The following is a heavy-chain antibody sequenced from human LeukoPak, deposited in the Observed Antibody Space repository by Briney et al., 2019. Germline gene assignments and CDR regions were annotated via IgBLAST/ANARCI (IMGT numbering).Heavy chain of an antibody. CDR1: GGSISSYY. CDR2: IYYSGST. CDR3: AGVKRVVITKDLWFDP. Sequence: SETLSLTCTVSGGSISSYYWSWIRQPPGKGLEWIGYIYYSGSTNYNPSLKSRVTISVDTSKNQFSLKLSSVTAADTAVYYCAGVKRVVITKDLWFDPWGQGTLVTVSS. V-gene: IGHV4-59*01. D-gene: IGHD3-22*01. J-gene: IGHJ5*02.